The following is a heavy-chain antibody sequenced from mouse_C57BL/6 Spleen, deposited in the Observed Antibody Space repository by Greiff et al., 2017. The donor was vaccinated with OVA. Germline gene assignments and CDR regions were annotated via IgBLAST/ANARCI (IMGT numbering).Heavy chain of an antibody. D-gene: IGHD2-3*01. J-gene: IGHJ4*01. Sequence: EVKVVESGGGLVKPGGSLKLSCAASGFTFSSYAMSWVRQTPEKRLEWVATISDGGSYTYYPDNVKGRFTISRDNAKNNLYLQMSHLKSEDTAMYYCARDDDGYSSYAMDYWGQGTSVTVSS. V-gene: IGHV5-4*01. CDR2: ISDGGSYT. CDR3: ARDDDGYSSYAMDY. CDR1: GFTFSSYA.